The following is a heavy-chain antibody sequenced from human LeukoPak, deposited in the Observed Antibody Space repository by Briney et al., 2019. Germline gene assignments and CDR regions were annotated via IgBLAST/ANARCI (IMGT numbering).Heavy chain of an antibody. CDR2: ISAYNGNT. D-gene: IGHD6-13*01. CDR3: ARATTLAAAAPWAFDI. J-gene: IGHJ3*02. Sequence: ASVKVSCKASGYTFTSYGISWVRQAPGQGLEWMGWISAYNGNTNYAQKLQGRVTMTTDTSTSTAYMELRSLRSDDTAEYYGARATTLAAAAPWAFDIWGKGTMVTVSS. V-gene: IGHV1-18*01. CDR1: GYTFTSYG.